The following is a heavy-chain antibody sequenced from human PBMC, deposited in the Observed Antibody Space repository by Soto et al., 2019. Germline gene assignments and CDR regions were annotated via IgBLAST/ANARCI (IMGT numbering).Heavy chain of an antibody. J-gene: IGHJ5*02. CDR3: SRDSRELTQGWFDP. V-gene: IGHV4-31*03. CDR2: IYYSGST. CDR1: GGSISSGGYY. D-gene: IGHD1-26*01. Sequence: SETLSLTCTVSGGSISSGGYYWSRIRQHPGKGLEGIGYIYYSGSTYYNPSLKSRVTISVDTSKNQFSLTLSSVTAADTAVYYCSRDSRELTQGWFDPWGQGTLVTVSS.